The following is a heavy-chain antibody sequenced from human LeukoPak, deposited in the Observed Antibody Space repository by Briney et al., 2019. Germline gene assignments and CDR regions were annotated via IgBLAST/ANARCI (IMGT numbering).Heavy chain of an antibody. CDR3: AKDMARAYSPWRVWGAFDI. CDR1: GFTFSSYA. CDR2: ISGSGGST. Sequence: PGGSLRLSCAASGFTFSSYAMSWVRQAPGKGLEWVSAISGSGGSTYYADSVKGRFTISRDNSKNTLYLQMNSLRAEDTAVYYCAKDMARAYSPWRVWGAFDIWGQGTIVTVSS. D-gene: IGHD6-19*01. V-gene: IGHV3-23*01. J-gene: IGHJ3*02.